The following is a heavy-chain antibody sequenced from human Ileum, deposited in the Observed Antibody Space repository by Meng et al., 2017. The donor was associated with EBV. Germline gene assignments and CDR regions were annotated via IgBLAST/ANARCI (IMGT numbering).Heavy chain of an antibody. CDR1: GDSIRSDIW. Sequence: QVQVQASGPGLVKPSGTLSLTCTVSGDSIRSDIWWSWVRQPPGKGLEWIGEVYHRGDTNYNPSLKSRVDISVDKSKNQFYLSLFSVTAADTAVYYCGRDQGRELINHWGQGTLVTVSS. D-gene: IGHD1-7*01. J-gene: IGHJ4*02. CDR2: VYHRGDT. CDR3: GRDQGRELINH. V-gene: IGHV4-4*02.